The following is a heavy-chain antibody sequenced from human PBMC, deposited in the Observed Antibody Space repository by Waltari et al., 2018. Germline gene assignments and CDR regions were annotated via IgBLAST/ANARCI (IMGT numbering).Heavy chain of an antibody. D-gene: IGHD2-15*01. CDR2: IYYSGST. CDR1: GGSITSSSYY. J-gene: IGHJ4*02. V-gene: IGHV4-39*07. CDR3: ARSELYRVDY. Sequence: QLQLQESGPGLVKPSETLSLTCPVSGGSITSSSYYWGWIRQPPGKGLEWIGSIYYSGSTYYNPSLKSRVTISVDTSKNQFSLKLSSVTAADTAVYYCARSELYRVDYWGQGTLVTVSS.